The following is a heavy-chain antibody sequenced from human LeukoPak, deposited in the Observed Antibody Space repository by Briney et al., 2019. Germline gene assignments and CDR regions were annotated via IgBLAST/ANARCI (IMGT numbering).Heavy chain of an antibody. CDR3: TSVKNGYYGYFDP. J-gene: IGHJ5*02. CDR2: INSDGTTT. D-gene: IGHD3-3*01. V-gene: IGHV3-74*01. Sequence: GGSLRLSCAASGLTFNSYWMHWVRQAPGKGLVWVSRINSDGTTTTYADSVKGRFSISRDNAKNTLYLQMNSLRDDDTAVYFCTSVKNGYYGYFDPWGQGTLVTVSS. CDR1: GLTFNSYW.